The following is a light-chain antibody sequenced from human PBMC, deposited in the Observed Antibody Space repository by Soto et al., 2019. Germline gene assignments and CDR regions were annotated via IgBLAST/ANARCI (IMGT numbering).Light chain of an antibody. V-gene: IGKV3-20*01. Sequence: EIVLTQSPGTLSLSPGERATLPCGASQSVSSSYLAWYQQKPGQTPRLLIYGASGRATGIPDRFSGSGSGTDFTLTISRLEPEDFAVYYCQQYGSSPPVTFGQGTRLEIK. CDR3: QQYGSSPPVT. CDR2: GAS. CDR1: QSVSSSY. J-gene: IGKJ5*01.